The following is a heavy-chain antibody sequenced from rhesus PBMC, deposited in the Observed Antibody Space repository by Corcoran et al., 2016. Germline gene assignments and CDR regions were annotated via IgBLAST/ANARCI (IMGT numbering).Heavy chain of an antibody. J-gene: IGHJ4*01. CDR2: ISSGGVGT. CDR3: AKVRGDYCSGGVCYLDY. D-gene: IGHD2-39*02. V-gene: IGHV3S25*01. Sequence: EVQLVESGGGLAQPGGSLRLSCAASGFTFSSYGMYWVRQAPGKGLGGISAISSGGVGTYYGDSMKGRFTISRDNSKNTLSLQMNSLRAEDTAVYYCAKVRGDYCSGGVCYLDYWGQGVLVTVSS. CDR1: GFTFSSYG.